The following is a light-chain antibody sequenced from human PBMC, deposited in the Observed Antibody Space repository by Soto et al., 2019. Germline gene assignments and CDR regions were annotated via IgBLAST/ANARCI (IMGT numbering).Light chain of an antibody. CDR2: DAS. CDR3: QQCNSYPLT. CDR1: QGISSA. V-gene: IGKV1-13*02. J-gene: IGKJ4*02. Sequence: AIQLTQSPSSLSASVGDRVTITCRASQGISSALAWYQQKPGKPPELLIYDASSLESGVPSRFSGSGSGTEFTLTIISLQPEDFATYYCQQCNSYPLTFGGGTKVEIK.